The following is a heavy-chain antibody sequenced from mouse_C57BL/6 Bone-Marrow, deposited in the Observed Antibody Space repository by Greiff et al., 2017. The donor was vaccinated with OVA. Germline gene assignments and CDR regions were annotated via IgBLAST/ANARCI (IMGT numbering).Heavy chain of an antibody. CDR1: GYTFTDYY. CDR2: IYPGSGNT. V-gene: IGHV1-84*01. D-gene: IGHD3-2*02. CDR3: ARPGRQLRLGYFDY. J-gene: IGHJ2*01. Sequence: LVESGPELVKPGASVKISCKASGYTFTDYYINWVKQRPGQGLEWIGWIYPGSGNTKYNEKFKGKATLTVDTSSSTAYMQLSSLTSEDSAVYFCARPGRQLRLGYFDYWGQGTTLTVSS.